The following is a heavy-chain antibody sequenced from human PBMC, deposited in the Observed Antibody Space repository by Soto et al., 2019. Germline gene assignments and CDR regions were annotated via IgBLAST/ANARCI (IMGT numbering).Heavy chain of an antibody. Sequence: QGQLVQSGGEVKKPGASVKVSCKASGYTFTDFGISWVRQAPGQGLEWMGWISAYNGNTNYAQKVQGRVTMTTDTSTSTADMELRSLRSDDTAVYYCARDSGNLGNWAYFFDYWGQGTLVTVSS. V-gene: IGHV1-18*01. CDR3: ARDSGNLGNWAYFFDY. CDR1: GYTFTDFG. J-gene: IGHJ4*02. D-gene: IGHD7-27*01. CDR2: ISAYNGNT.